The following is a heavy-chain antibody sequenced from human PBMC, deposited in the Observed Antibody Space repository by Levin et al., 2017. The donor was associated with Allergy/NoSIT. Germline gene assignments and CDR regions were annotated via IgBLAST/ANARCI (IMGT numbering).Heavy chain of an antibody. D-gene: IGHD3-10*01. V-gene: IGHV4-31*03. CDR2: IYYSGST. CDR1: GGSISSGGYY. CDR3: ARGSTYYYGSGSYGGVSY. Sequence: SETLSLTCTVSGGSISSGGYYWSWIRQHPGKGLEWIGYIYYSGSTYYNPSLKSRVTISVDTSKNQFSLKLSSVTAADTAVYYCARGSTYYYGSGSYGGVSYWGQGTLVTVSS. J-gene: IGHJ4*02.